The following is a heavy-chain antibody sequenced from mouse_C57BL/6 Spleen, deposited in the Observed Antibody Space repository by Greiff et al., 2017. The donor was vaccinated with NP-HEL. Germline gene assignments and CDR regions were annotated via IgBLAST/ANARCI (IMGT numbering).Heavy chain of an antibody. J-gene: IGHJ2*01. CDR1: GYTFTDYN. Sequence: EVQLQQSGPELVKPGASVKMSCKASGYTFTDYNMHWVKQSHGKSLEWIGYINPNNGGTSYNQKFKGKATLTVNKSSSTAYMELRSLTAEDSAVYYCARSRDGYYVGYFDYWGQGTTLTVSS. CDR2: INPNNGGT. V-gene: IGHV1-22*01. CDR3: ARSRDGYYVGYFDY. D-gene: IGHD2-3*01.